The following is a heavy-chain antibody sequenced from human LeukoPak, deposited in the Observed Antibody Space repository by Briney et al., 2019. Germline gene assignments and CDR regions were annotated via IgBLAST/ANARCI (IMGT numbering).Heavy chain of an antibody. V-gene: IGHV4-30-2*01. Sequence: PSQTLSLTCTVSGGSISSGGYYWSWIRQPPGKGLEWIGYIYHSGSTYYNPSLKSRVTISVDRSKNQFSLKLSSVTAADTAVYYCAGWGGDNWNYYFDYWGQGTLVTVSS. CDR1: GGSISSGGYY. J-gene: IGHJ4*02. CDR3: AGWGGDNWNYYFDY. CDR2: IYHSGST. D-gene: IGHD1-7*01.